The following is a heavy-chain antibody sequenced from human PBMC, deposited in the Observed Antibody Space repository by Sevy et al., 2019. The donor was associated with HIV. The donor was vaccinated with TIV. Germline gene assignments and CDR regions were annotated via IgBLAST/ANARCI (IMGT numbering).Heavy chain of an antibody. CDR1: GFTFSSYG. J-gene: IGHJ1*01. D-gene: IGHD2-21*01. CDR3: ASKGRGLPYGGGDCQNAEYFQY. CDR2: IWSDGSNK. V-gene: IGHV3-33*08. Sequence: GGSLRLSCAASGFTFSSYGMNWVRQAPGKGLEWVAVIWSDGSNKYYEDSVKGRFTISRDNSKDTPYLEMNDRRTEDTAVYYYASKGRGLPYGGGDCQNAEYFQYWGQGTLVTVSS.